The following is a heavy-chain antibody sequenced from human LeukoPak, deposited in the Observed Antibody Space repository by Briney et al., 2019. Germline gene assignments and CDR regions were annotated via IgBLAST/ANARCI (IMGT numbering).Heavy chain of an antibody. CDR1: GFTFSSYA. Sequence: GGSLRLSCAASGFTFSSYAIHWVRQAPGKGLEWVAVISYDGSNQYYADSVKGRFTISRDNAKNSLYLQMNSLRAEDTAVYYCARERRYCSGGSCYSGGFDYWGQGTLVTVSS. D-gene: IGHD2-15*01. V-gene: IGHV3-30*04. CDR3: ARERRYCSGGSCYSGGFDY. CDR2: ISYDGSNQ. J-gene: IGHJ4*02.